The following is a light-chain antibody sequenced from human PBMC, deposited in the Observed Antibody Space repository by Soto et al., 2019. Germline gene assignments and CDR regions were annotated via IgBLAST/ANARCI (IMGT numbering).Light chain of an antibody. J-gene: IGKJ1*01. V-gene: IGKV3-20*01. CDR2: GPS. CDR3: QQYDSSPRT. Sequence: EIVMTQSPGTLSLSPGERATLSCRASQSISSSYLAWYQQKPGQAPRLLIYGPSSRATGIPDRFSGSGSGTDFTLTINGLEPEDFAVYYCQQYDSSPRTFGQGTKVDNK. CDR1: QSISSSY.